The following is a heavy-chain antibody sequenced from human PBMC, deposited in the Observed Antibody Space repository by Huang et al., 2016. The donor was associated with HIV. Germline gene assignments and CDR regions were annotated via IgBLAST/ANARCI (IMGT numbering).Heavy chain of an antibody. Sequence: QVQLQESGPGLVKPSETLSLTCTVSGGSISSYYWSWIRQPPGKGLEWIGHIYYRGSTNYNPSLKSRVTISVDTSKNQFSLKLSSVTSADTAVYYCARADFSGYYLWYYYGLDLWGQGTTVTVSS. CDR3: ARADFSGYYLWYYYGLDL. CDR1: GGSISSYY. CDR2: IYYRGST. V-gene: IGHV4-59*01. D-gene: IGHD3-22*01. J-gene: IGHJ6*02.